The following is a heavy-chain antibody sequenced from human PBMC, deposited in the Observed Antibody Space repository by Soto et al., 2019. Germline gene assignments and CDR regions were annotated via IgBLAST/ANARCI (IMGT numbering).Heavy chain of an antibody. V-gene: IGHV1-18*04. D-gene: IGHD3-10*01. Sequence: ASVKVSCKASGYTFTSFGVSWLRQAPGQGPEWLGWISGYNGKTKSAQKVQGRVTLTTDTSTTTAHMELRSLRSDDTAVYYCARDKMIDDFGLGTFDYWGQGTGVTVSS. J-gene: IGHJ4*02. CDR3: ARDKMIDDFGLGTFDY. CDR2: ISGYNGKT. CDR1: GYTFTSFG.